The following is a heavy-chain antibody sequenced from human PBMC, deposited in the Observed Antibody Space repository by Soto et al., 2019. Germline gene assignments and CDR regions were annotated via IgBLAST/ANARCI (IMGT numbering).Heavy chain of an antibody. J-gene: IGHJ6*02. D-gene: IGHD3-10*01. Sequence: GGSLRLACAAPGFALAKASVSWVRQAPGKGLEWVGHIKSNADGGATDYAAPVKGRFTVSRDDSRNTLYLQLNSLKTEDTAVYYCTTAPFSFITLPGTSFLIGMDVWGQGT. CDR1: GFALAKAS. CDR3: TTAPFSFITLPGTSFLIGMDV. CDR2: IKSNADGGAT. V-gene: IGHV3-15*01.